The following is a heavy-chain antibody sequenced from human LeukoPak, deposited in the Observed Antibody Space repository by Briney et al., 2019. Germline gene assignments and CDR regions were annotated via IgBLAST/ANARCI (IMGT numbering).Heavy chain of an antibody. CDR1: GFTFSSYW. V-gene: IGHV3-7*01. D-gene: IGHD5-24*01. J-gene: IGHJ4*02. Sequence: GGSLRLSCAASGFTFSSYWMSWVRQAPGKGLEWVANIKQDGSEKYYVDSVKGRFTISRDNAKNSLYLQMNSLRAEDTAVYYCARVQEMATIYFDYWGQGTLVTVSS. CDR3: ARVQEMATIYFDY. CDR2: IKQDGSEK.